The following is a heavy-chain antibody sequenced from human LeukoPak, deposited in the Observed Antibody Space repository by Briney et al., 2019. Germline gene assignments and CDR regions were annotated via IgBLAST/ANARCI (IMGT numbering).Heavy chain of an antibody. Sequence: SETLSLTCAVYGGSFSGYYWSWIRQPPGKGLEWIGEINHSGSTNYNPSLKSRVTISVDTSKNQFSLQLNSVTPEDTAVYYCARYVNNYDILTGYYTVFAFDIWGQGTMVTVSS. CDR1: GGSFSGYY. D-gene: IGHD3-9*01. V-gene: IGHV4-34*01. CDR3: ARYVNNYDILTGYYTVFAFDI. J-gene: IGHJ3*02. CDR2: INHSGST.